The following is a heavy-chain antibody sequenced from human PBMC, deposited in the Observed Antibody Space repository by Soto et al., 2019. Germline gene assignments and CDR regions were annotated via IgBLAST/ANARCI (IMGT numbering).Heavy chain of an antibody. CDR2: SSGYNEDT. Sequence: ASVKVSCKASGFPFNNYAFSWVRQAPGQGLEWMGWSSGYNEDTNYSQKFQGRLTMTTDTSTSTAYLELTSLKSDDSAVYFCARNRLRYYDLVDFEYWGQGALVTVSS. CDR1: GFPFNNYA. CDR3: ARNRLRYYDLVDFEY. V-gene: IGHV1-18*04. D-gene: IGHD5-12*01. J-gene: IGHJ4*02.